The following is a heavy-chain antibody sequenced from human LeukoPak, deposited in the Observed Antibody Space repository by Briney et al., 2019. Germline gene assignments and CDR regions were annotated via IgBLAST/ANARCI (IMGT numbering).Heavy chain of an antibody. CDR1: GFTLSSYA. CDR2: VDGGGGGT. J-gene: IGHJ4*02. D-gene: IGHD6-13*01. CDR3: ARTSSSWYFDY. Sequence: PGGSLRLSCAASGFTLSSYAMTWVRQAPGRGLEWVSSVDGGGGGTYYADSVKGRFTISRDNSKNTLYLQMNSLRAEDTAVYYCARTSSSWYFDYWGQGTLVTVSS. V-gene: IGHV3-23*01.